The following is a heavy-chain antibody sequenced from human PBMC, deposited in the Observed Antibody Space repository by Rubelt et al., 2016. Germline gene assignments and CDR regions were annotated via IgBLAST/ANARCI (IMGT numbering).Heavy chain of an antibody. J-gene: IGHJ6*02. Sequence: EWVSYISSSGSTIYYVGSVEGRFTISRDNAKNSLYLQMNSLRAEDTAVYYCAKDREILDYYYGMDVWGQGTTVTVSS. CDR2: ISSSGSTI. V-gene: IGHV3-11*01. D-gene: IGHD3-10*01. CDR3: AKDREILDYYYGMDV.